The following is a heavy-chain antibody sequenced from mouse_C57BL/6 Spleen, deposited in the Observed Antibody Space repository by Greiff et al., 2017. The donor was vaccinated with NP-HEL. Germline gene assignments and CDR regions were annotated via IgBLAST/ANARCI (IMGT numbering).Heavy chain of an antibody. V-gene: IGHV3-6*01. D-gene: IGHD1-1*01. J-gene: IGHJ1*03. CDR2: ISYDGSN. Sequence: ESGPGLVKPSQSLSLTCSVTGYSITSGYYWNWIRQFPGNKLEWMGYISYDGSNNYNPSLKNRISITRDTSKNQFFLKLNSVTTEDTATYYCARDGITTVVAHWYFDVWGTGTTVTVSS. CDR1: GYSITSGYY. CDR3: ARDGITTVVAHWYFDV.